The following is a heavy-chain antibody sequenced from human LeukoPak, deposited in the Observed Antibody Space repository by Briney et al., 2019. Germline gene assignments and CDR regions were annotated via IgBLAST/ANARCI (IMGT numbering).Heavy chain of an antibody. CDR3: ARDQSWTTGFDI. CDR1: GDSVSSNRAT. J-gene: IGHJ3*02. D-gene: IGHD2-8*02. Sequence: SQTLSLTCAISGDSVSSNRATWNWLRQSPSRGLEWLGRTYYMSKWYNDYAVSMKSRISINPDTSKNQFSLQLNSVTPEDTAVYFCARDQSWTTGFDIWGQGTMVTVSS. CDR2: TYYMSKWYN. V-gene: IGHV6-1*01.